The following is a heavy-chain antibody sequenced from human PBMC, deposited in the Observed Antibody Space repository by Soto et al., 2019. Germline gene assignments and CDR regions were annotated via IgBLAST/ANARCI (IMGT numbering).Heavy chain of an antibody. D-gene: IGHD6-13*01. CDR1: GYTFTNYY. Sequence: QVQLVQSGAEVKKPGASVKISCRASGYTFTNYYIHWVRQAPGQGLEWLGIINPFNPTGTSTNYAQRFQGRVTLTMGTSTSTVYMELSGLRSEDTAMFYCARDLAAADHWGRGTLVIVSS. J-gene: IGHJ4*02. CDR3: ARDLAAADH. V-gene: IGHV1-46*01. CDR2: INPFNPTGTST.